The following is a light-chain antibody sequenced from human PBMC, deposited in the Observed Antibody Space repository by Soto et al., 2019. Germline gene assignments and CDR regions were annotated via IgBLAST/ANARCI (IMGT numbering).Light chain of an antibody. V-gene: IGKV3-20*01. CDR3: QQYGTSPGT. J-gene: IGKJ1*01. Sequence: EIVMTQSPATLSVSPGGRATLSCRASQRVSTTYLAWYQQKPGQAPRLLIYGASSRATGIPDRFSGSGSETDFTLTIGSLEAEDFAVYYCQQYGTSPGTFGQGTKVDIK. CDR1: QRVSTTY. CDR2: GAS.